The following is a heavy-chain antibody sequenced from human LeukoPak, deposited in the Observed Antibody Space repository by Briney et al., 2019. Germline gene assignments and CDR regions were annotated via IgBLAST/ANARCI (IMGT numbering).Heavy chain of an antibody. CDR1: GGSISSSGYY. V-gene: IGHV4-39*01. Sequence: SETLSLTCTVSGGSISSSGYYWGWIRQPPGKGLEWIGTIYYSGSTYYNPSLKSRVTLSVDTSKSQFSLKLSSVTAADTAVYYCASLYAGNRPPDYWGQGTLVTVSS. CDR2: IYYSGST. CDR3: ASLYAGNRPPDY. J-gene: IGHJ4*02. D-gene: IGHD4-23*01.